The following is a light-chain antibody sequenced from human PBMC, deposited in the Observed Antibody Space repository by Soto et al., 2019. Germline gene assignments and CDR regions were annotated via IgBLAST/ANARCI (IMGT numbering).Light chain of an antibody. V-gene: IGKV3-15*01. Sequence: EVVLTQSPATLPLSPLERSTLSCRASQSVSSNLAWYQQKPGQAPRLLIYGASTRATGIPARISGSGSGTEFTLTITSLQSEDFAVYYCRQRRNWPPGITFGQGTRLEIK. J-gene: IGKJ5*01. CDR3: RQRRNWPPGIT. CDR1: QSVSSN. CDR2: GAS.